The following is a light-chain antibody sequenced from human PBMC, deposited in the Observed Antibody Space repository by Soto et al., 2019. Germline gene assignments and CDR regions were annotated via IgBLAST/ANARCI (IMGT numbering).Light chain of an antibody. Sequence: DVMMAQSPISLPVTLGXPASIXCSSSHSLVYSDGDTYLSWFQQRPGQSPRXXLSQVSNRDSGVPDRFSGSGAGTDFTLKISSVEADDVAVYYCMQNTHWPITFGQGTRLEIK. V-gene: IGKV2-30*01. CDR2: QVS. CDR3: MQNTHWPIT. CDR1: HSLVYSDGDTY. J-gene: IGKJ5*01.